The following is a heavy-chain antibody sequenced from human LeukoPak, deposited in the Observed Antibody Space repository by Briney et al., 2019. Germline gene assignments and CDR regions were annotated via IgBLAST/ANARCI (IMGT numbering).Heavy chain of an antibody. CDR1: GGSISSYY. Sequence: SETLSLTCTVSGGSISSYYWSWIRQPPGRGLEWIGYIYYSGSTNYNPSLKCRVTISVDTSKNQFSLKLSSVTAADTAVYYCARVNYGGHGFYYYGMDVWGQGTTVTVSS. V-gene: IGHV4-59*01. D-gene: IGHD4/OR15-4a*01. J-gene: IGHJ6*02. CDR3: ARVNYGGHGFYYYGMDV. CDR2: IYYSGST.